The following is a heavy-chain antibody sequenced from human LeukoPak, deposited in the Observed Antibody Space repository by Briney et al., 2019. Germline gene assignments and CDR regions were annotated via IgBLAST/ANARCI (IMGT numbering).Heavy chain of an antibody. CDR3: ARASYDSSGYYLGFDY. CDR2: IYYSGST. V-gene: IGHV4-31*03. Sequence: SETLSLTCTVSGGSISSGGYYWSWIRQHPGKGLEWIGYIYYSGSTYYNPSLKSRVTISVDTSKNQFSLKPSSVTAADTAVYYCARASYDSSGYYLGFDYWGQGTLVTVSS. CDR1: GGSISSGGYY. J-gene: IGHJ4*02. D-gene: IGHD3-22*01.